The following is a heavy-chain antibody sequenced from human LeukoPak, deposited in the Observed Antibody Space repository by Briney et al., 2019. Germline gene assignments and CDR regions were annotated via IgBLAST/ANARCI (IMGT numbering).Heavy chain of an antibody. Sequence: SETLSLTCTVSGGSISSYYWSWIRQPPGKGLEWIGYIYYSGSTNYNPSLKSRVTISVDTSKNQFSLKLSSVTAADTAVYYCARWRGYWYFDLWGRGTLVTVSS. D-gene: IGHD3-3*01. V-gene: IGHV4-59*01. CDR1: GGSISSYY. CDR3: ARWRGYWYFDL. CDR2: IYYSGST. J-gene: IGHJ2*01.